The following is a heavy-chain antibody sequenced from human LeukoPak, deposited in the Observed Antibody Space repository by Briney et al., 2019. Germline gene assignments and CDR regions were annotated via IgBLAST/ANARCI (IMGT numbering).Heavy chain of an antibody. J-gene: IGHJ6*02. D-gene: IGHD3-10*01. V-gene: IGHV3-30*18. Sequence: EGSLRLSCAASGFIFNSYAIHWVRQAPGKGLEWVTVISYDGSNKHYADSVRGRFTISRDNSKNTLYLQMNSLRAEDTAVYYCAQGGSEIYYFYHGLDVWGRGTTVTVSS. CDR1: GFIFNSYA. CDR3: AQGGSEIYYFYHGLDV. CDR2: ISYDGSNK.